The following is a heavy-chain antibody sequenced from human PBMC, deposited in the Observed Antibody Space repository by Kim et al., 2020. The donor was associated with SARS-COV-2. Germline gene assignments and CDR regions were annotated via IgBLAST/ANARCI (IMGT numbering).Heavy chain of an antibody. V-gene: IGHV3-7*01. D-gene: IGHD3-22*01. CDR3: AKQDYYDNTGYYSYGLDV. CDR1: GFTFSSYW. Sequence: GGSLRLSCAASGFTFSSYWMSWVRQAPGKGLEWVANIKQDGSDKYYVDSVKGRFTISRDNAKSSLYLQMNSLRAEDTAVYYCAKQDYYDNTGYYSYGLDVWGQGTTVTVSS. CDR2: IKQDGSDK. J-gene: IGHJ6*02.